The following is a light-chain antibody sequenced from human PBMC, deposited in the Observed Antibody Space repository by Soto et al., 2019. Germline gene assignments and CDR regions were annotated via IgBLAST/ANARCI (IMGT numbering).Light chain of an antibody. Sequence: DLQLKKYPSSLSASVGDRVTITCQASQDISNYLNWYQQKPGKAPKLLIYDASNLETGVPSRFSGSGSGTDFTFTISSLQPEDIATYYCQQYDNLMYTFVQGTKVDI. CDR3: QQYDNLMYT. CDR2: DAS. J-gene: IGKJ2*01. CDR1: QDISNY. V-gene: IGKV1-33*01.